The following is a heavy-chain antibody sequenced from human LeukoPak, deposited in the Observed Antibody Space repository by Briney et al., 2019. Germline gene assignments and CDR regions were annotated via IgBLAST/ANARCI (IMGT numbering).Heavy chain of an antibody. V-gene: IGHV4-30-4*01. CDR3: ARDRSMVRGVMHYYYGMDV. J-gene: IGHJ6*02. CDR1: GGSISSGDYY. CDR2: IYYSGST. Sequence: SQTLSLTCTVSGGSISSGDYYWSWIRQPPGKGLEWIEYIYYSGSTYYNPSLKSRVTISVDTSKNQFSLKLSSVTAADTAVYYCARDRSMVRGVMHYYYGMDVWGQGTTVTVSS. D-gene: IGHD3-10*01.